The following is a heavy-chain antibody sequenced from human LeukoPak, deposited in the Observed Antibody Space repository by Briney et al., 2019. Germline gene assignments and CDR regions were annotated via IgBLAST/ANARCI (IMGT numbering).Heavy chain of an antibody. D-gene: IGHD3-16*01. Sequence: SETLSLTCTVSGGSISSYYWSWIRQPPGKGLEWIGYIYYSGSTNYNPSLKSRVTISVDTSKNQFSLKLSSVTAADTAVYYCARGLGGLRSAYDIWGQGTMVTVSS. CDR3: ARGLGGLRSAYDI. CDR1: GGSISSYY. CDR2: IYYSGST. J-gene: IGHJ3*02. V-gene: IGHV4-59*01.